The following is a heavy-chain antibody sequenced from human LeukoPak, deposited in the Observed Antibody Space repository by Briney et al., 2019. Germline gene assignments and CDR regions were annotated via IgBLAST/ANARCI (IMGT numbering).Heavy chain of an antibody. D-gene: IGHD2-15*01. CDR3: ATEGYCSASSCYPGGH. CDR1: GYTFTGYF. CDR2: FDPEDGEI. Sequence: ASVKVSCKASGYTFTGYFMHWVRQAPGKGLEWMGGFDPEDGEIIYAQKFQGRVTMTEDTSTDTAYMELSSLRSEDTAVYYCATEGYCSASSCYPGGHWGQGTLVTVSS. J-gene: IGHJ4*02. V-gene: IGHV1-24*01.